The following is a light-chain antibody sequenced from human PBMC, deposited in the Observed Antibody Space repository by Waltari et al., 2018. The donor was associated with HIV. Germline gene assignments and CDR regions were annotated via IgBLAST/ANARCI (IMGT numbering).Light chain of an antibody. CDR2: EVS. J-gene: IGLJ2*01. V-gene: IGLV2-14*01. Sequence: QSALTQPASVSGSPGQSITISCTGTSSDVGGYNYVSWYQQHPGKAPKLMIYEVSNRPSGVSNLFSGSKSGNTASLTISGLHAEDEADYYCSSYTSSSVVFGGGTKLTVL. CDR3: SSYTSSSVV. CDR1: SSDVGGYNY.